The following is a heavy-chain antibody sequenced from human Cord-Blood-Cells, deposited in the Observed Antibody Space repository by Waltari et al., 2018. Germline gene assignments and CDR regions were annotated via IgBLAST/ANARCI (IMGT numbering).Heavy chain of an antibody. CDR3: ARDLRRYQLLGSYNY. Sequence: QVQLVQSGAEVKKPGASVKVSCKASGYPFTGYYMTWVRQAPGQGLEWMGWINPNSGGTNYAQKFQGRVTMTRDTSISTAYMELSRLRSDDTAVYYCARDLRRYQLLGSYNYWGQGTLVTVSS. D-gene: IGHD2-2*01. CDR1: GYPFTGYY. V-gene: IGHV1-2*02. J-gene: IGHJ4*02. CDR2: INPNSGGT.